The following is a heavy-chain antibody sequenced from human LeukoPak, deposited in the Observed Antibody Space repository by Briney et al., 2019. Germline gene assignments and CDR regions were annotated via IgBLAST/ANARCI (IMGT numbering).Heavy chain of an antibody. CDR3: ARDRHTYTSSLDPEIFDY. J-gene: IGHJ4*02. Sequence: GGSLRLSCAASGFTFSSYAMSWVRQAPGKGLEWVANIKQDGSETYYVDSVKGRFTISRDNAKNSLYLQMNSLRAEDTAVYYCARDRHTYTSSLDPEIFDYWGQGTLVTVSS. CDR1: GFTFSSYA. CDR2: IKQDGSET. D-gene: IGHD6-6*01. V-gene: IGHV3-7*01.